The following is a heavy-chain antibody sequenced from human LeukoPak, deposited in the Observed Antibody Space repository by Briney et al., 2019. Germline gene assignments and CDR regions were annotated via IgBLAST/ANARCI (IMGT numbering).Heavy chain of an antibody. CDR1: GFAFSSYS. Sequence: GGSLRLSCAASGFAFSSYSMNWVRQAPGKGLEWVSVIYSGGRTFYADSVKGRFTISRDNPKNTLYLQMNSLRAEDTAVYYCAIYDSSGYYNYWGQGTLVTVSS. D-gene: IGHD3-22*01. V-gene: IGHV3-53*01. CDR2: IYSGGRT. J-gene: IGHJ4*02. CDR3: AIYDSSGYYNY.